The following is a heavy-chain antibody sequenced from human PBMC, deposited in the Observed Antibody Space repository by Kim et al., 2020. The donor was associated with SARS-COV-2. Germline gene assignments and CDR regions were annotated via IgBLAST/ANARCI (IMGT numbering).Heavy chain of an antibody. J-gene: IGHJ4*02. CDR3: ARSGPTILSAFDY. V-gene: IGHV3-21*04. CDR1: GFTFSSHC. CDR2: ITTTGSYM. Sequence: GGSLRLSCAASGFTFSSHCVNWVRQAPGKGLEWVSSITTTGSYMDYAESVKGRFTISRDNAKNLLFLQMNSLRAEDTAVYYCARSGPTILSAFDYWGQGT. D-gene: IGHD1-26*01.